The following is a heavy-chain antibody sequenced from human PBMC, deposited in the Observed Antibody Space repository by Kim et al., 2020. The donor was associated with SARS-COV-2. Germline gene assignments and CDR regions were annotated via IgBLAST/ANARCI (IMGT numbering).Heavy chain of an antibody. CDR1: GYTFTGYR. Sequence: PSVKVSCKASGYTFTGYRMHWVRQAPGQGLEWMGRIDPNSGGADYAQNFQGRVTMTRDTSISTAYMELSRLRSDDTAVYYCASSVTPPQGYYGLDVWGQGTTVTVSS. D-gene: IGHD4-4*01. V-gene: IGHV1-2*06. CDR2: IDPNSGGA. CDR3: ASSVTPPQGYYGLDV. J-gene: IGHJ6*02.